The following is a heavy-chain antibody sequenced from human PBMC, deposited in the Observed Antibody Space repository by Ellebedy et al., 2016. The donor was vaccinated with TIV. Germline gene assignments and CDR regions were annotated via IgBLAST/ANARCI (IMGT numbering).Heavy chain of an antibody. CDR3: ASGYSGGWYGIDY. J-gene: IGHJ4*02. CDR2: IEKDGSDK. V-gene: IGHV3-7*01. Sequence: GGSLRLXCATSGFTFTSYWMSWVRQAPGKGLEWVATIEKDGSDKYYADSVKGRFTISRDNAKHSLYLQMNSLKDEDTAVYYCASGYSGGWYGIDYWGQGTLVTVSS. CDR1: GFTFTSYW. D-gene: IGHD6-19*01.